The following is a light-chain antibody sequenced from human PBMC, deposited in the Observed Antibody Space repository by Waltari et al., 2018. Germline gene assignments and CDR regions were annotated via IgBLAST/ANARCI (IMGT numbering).Light chain of an antibody. Sequence: SYELTQPPSVSVSPGQTARITCSGHELPRKYAYWFQQKAGQAPRLVIYEDTKRPSEIPERFSGSSSGTVATSTITGAQVDDEADYYCYSSDTTGLRVFGSGTTVVVL. CDR3: YSSDTTGLRV. CDR1: ELPRKY. V-gene: IGLV3-10*01. J-gene: IGLJ1*01. CDR2: EDT.